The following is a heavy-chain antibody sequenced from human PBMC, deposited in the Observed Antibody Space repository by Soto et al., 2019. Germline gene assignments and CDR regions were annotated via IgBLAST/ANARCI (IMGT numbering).Heavy chain of an antibody. CDR3: ARGGFNYYDSSGYYPILGY. CDR1: GFTFSSYA. V-gene: IGHV3-30-3*01. CDR2: ISYDGSNK. Sequence: GGSLRLSCAASGFTFSSYAMHWVRQAPGKGLEWVAVISYDGSNKYYADSVKGRFTISRDNSKNTLYLQMNSLRAEDTAVYYCARGGFNYYDSSGYYPILGYWGQGTLVTVSS. J-gene: IGHJ4*02. D-gene: IGHD3-22*01.